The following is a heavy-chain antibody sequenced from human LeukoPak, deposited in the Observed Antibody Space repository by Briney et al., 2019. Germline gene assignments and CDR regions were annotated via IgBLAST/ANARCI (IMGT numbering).Heavy chain of an antibody. CDR1: GFTFSNYG. Sequence: GGSLRLSCAASGFTFSNYGMHWVRQAPGKGLQWVAVIWYDGSNEYYTGSVKGRFTISRDNAHNTLYLQMNSLRAEDTAVYYCARGSQSTWGFFAYWGQGTRVTVSS. CDR2: IWYDGSNE. V-gene: IGHV3-33*01. J-gene: IGHJ4*02. D-gene: IGHD1-1*01. CDR3: ARGSQSTWGFFAY.